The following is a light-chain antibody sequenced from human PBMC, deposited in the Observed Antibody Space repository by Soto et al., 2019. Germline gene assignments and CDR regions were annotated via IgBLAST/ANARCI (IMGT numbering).Light chain of an antibody. V-gene: IGLV3-21*02. Sequence: VLTQPPSVSVAPGQTATITCGGKNFGSKTVHWYQQKPGQAPELVVYDDTDRPSGIPERFSGSNSGNTATLTISRVEAGDEADYYCQVWDSSRNFVFGTGTKLTVL. CDR2: DDT. CDR1: NFGSKT. CDR3: QVWDSSRNFV. J-gene: IGLJ1*01.